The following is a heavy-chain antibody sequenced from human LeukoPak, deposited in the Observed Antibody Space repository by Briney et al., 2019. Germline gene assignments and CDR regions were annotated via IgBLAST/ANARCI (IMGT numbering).Heavy chain of an antibody. D-gene: IGHD6-19*01. CDR1: GYTFTNYD. Sequence: GASVKVSCKASGYTFTNYDINWVRQATGQGLEWMGWMNPNSGDTDYAQKFQGRVTMTRNTSINTAYMELSNLNSDDTAVYYCARGRKQWLVRPHWFDPWGQGTLVTVSS. CDR3: ARGRKQWLVRPHWFDP. V-gene: IGHV1-8*01. J-gene: IGHJ5*02. CDR2: MNPNSGDT.